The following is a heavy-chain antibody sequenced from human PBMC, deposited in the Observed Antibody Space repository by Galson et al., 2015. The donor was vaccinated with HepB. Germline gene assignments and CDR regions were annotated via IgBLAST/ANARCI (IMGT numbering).Heavy chain of an antibody. CDR1: EFTFSTYG. Sequence: SLRLSCAASEFTFSTYGMHWVRQAPGKGLEWVALISSDGSIQYYGDSVKGRFTISRDNWKNTLHLQIHSLRAEDTAVYYCAKPITALALDAFDMWGLGTLVTVSS. CDR2: ISSDGSIQ. D-gene: IGHD5-12*01. V-gene: IGHV3-30*18. J-gene: IGHJ3*02. CDR3: AKPITALALDAFDM.